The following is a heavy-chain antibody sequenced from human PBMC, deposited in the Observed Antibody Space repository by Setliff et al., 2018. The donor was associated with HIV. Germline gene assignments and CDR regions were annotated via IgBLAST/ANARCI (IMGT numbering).Heavy chain of an antibody. V-gene: IGHV4-59*11. CDR2: IYFTGIT. D-gene: IGHD2-2*01. CDR1: GGSINSHY. CDR3: ARGGYSSKWYSWFDP. J-gene: IGHJ5*01. Sequence: SLTCTVSGGSINSHYWSWIRQPPGKGLEYIGYIYFTGITNYNPSLQSRVTISIDTTKKQLFLRVRSVTAADTAVYYCARGGYSSKWYSWFDPWGQGTLVTVSS.